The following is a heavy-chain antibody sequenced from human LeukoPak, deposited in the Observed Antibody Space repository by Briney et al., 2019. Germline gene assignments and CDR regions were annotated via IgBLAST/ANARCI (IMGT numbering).Heavy chain of an antibody. CDR3: VTERAATSGFGVH. CDR2: IYYTGST. V-gene: IGHV4-30-4*01. CDR1: GGSISRGDYY. Sequence: SQTLSPTCTVSGGSISRGDYYWSWIHQPPGQGLQWIGYIYYTGSTYYNPSLKSRVSISIDTSKNQFSLKLSSVTAADTAVYYCVTERAATSGFGVHWGQGTLVTVSS. J-gene: IGHJ4*02. D-gene: IGHD6-13*01.